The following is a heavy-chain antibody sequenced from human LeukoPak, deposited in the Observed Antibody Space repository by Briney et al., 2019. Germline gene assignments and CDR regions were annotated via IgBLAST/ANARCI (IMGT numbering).Heavy chain of an antibody. Sequence: GASVKVSCKASGGTFSSYAISWVRQAPGQGLEWMGWISAYNGNTNYAQKLQGRVTMTTDTSTSTAYMELRSLRSDDTAVYYCARMGYSSSIYYYYYMDVWGKGTTVTVSS. V-gene: IGHV1-18*01. CDR1: GGTFSSYA. J-gene: IGHJ6*03. CDR2: ISAYNGNT. CDR3: ARMGYSSSIYYYYYMDV. D-gene: IGHD6-6*01.